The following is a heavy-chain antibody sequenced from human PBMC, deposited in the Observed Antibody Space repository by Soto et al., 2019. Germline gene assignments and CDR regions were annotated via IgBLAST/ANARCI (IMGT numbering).Heavy chain of an antibody. CDR2: IDPKSGGT. Sequence: QLLQSGAEVKKPGASVRVSCKTSGPTFIAYYIHWVRQAPGQGLEWMGWIDPKSGGTTYEQKFLGRVTMNRYTSIKTAYMDLNRLTSDDTAVYYCVRISVDVPEWGQGTLITVSS. V-gene: IGHV1-2*02. CDR1: GPTFIAYY. CDR3: VRISVDVPE. J-gene: IGHJ4*02. D-gene: IGHD5-12*01.